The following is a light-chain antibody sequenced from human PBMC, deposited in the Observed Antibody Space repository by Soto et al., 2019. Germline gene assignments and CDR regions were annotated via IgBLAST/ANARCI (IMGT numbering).Light chain of an antibody. CDR3: QQRSNWPPIT. CDR2: DAS. V-gene: IGKV3-11*01. Sequence: IVMTQSPVTLSVSPGERATLSCRASQTIRSDLAWYQQKPGQAPRLLISDASTRATGIPARFSGSGSGTDFTLTISSLEPADFAVYYCQQRSNWPPITFGQGTRLEIK. J-gene: IGKJ5*01. CDR1: QTIRSD.